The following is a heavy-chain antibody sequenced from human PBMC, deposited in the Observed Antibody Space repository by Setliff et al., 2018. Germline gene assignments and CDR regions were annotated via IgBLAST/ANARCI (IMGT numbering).Heavy chain of an antibody. Sequence: SETLSLTCRASGGSIGSGNYYWGLVRQPPGKGLEWVATIYYSGSTYSNPSLKSRLIISVDAPDNQFSVKLSSVTAADTAVYYCARHKSNGSGSYPSLYMDVWGKGIMVTVSS. D-gene: IGHD3-10*01. CDR1: GGSIGSGNYY. CDR3: ARHKSNGSGSYPSLYMDV. V-gene: IGHV4-39*01. J-gene: IGHJ6*03. CDR2: IYYSGST.